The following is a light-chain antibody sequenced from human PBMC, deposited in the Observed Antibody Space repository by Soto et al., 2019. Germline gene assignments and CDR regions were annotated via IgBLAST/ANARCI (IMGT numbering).Light chain of an antibody. J-gene: IGLJ1*01. V-gene: IGLV2-14*01. CDR2: DVS. Sequence: QPALTQPASVSGSPGQSITISCTGTSSDVGGYNYVSWYQQHPGKAPKLMIYDVSNRPSGVSNRFSGSKSGNTASLTISGLQAEDEADYYCNSYTSSSTGVFGTGTKVTVL. CDR1: SSDVGGYNY. CDR3: NSYTSSSTGV.